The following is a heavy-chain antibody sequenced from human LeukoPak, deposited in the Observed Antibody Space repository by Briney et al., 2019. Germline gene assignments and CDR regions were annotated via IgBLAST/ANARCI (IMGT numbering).Heavy chain of an antibody. V-gene: IGHV1-8*01. CDR3: ARKPALRYFDWSPGRGYYFDY. CDR1: GYTFTSYD. CDR2: MNPNSGNT. D-gene: IGHD3-9*01. Sequence: GASVKVSCKASGYTFTSYDINWVRQATGQGLEWMGWMNPNSGNTGYAQKFQGRVTMTRNTSISTAYMELSSLRSEDTAVYYCARKPALRYFDWSPGRGYYFDYWGQGTLVTVSS. J-gene: IGHJ4*02.